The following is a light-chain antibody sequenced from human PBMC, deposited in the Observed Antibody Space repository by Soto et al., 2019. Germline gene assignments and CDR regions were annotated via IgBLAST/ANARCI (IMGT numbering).Light chain of an antibody. J-gene: IGKJ3*01. V-gene: IGKV3D-20*02. CDR2: GAS. CDR1: QSVSSSY. CDR3: QQRSSWPFT. Sequence: EIVLTQSPGTLSLSQGERATLSCRASQSVSSSYLAWYQQKPGQAPRLLIYGASSRATGIPARFSGSGTGTDFTLTISSLEPEDFAVYYCQQRSSWPFTFGPGTKVDIK.